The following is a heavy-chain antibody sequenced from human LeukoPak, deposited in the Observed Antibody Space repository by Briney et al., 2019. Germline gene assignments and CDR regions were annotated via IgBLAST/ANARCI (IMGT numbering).Heavy chain of an antibody. CDR1: GYTFTSYY. D-gene: IGHD5-18*01. CDR3: ARERARIQLWLLMD. CDR2: INPSGGST. Sequence: GASVKVPCKASGYTFTSYYMHWVRQAPGQGLEWMGIINPSGGSTSYAQKFQGRVTMTRDTSISTAYMELSRLRSDDTAVYYCARERARIQLWLLMDWGQGTLVTVSS. V-gene: IGHV1-46*01. J-gene: IGHJ4*02.